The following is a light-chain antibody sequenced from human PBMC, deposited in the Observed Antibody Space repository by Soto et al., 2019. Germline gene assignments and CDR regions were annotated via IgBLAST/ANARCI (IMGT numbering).Light chain of an antibody. J-gene: IGLJ2*01. CDR1: NIGSKN. CDR3: QVWDSSLVV. Sequence: SYELTQPLSVSVALGQTARITCGGNNIGSKNVHWYQQKPGQAPVVVIYRDTNRPSGIPERCSGSSSGNTATLTISRAQAGDEADYYCQVWDSSLVVFGGGTKLTVL. V-gene: IGLV3-9*01. CDR2: RDT.